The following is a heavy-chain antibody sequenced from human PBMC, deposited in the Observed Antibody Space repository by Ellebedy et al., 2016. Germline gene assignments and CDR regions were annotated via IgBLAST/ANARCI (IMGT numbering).Heavy chain of an antibody. Sequence: SETLSLTXFVSGDSISSGTYYWSWIRQPAGKGLEWIGRISTSGNTIYNPSLRSRVTISLDTSKNQFSLKVTSVAAADTAVYYCARDVCLYSSSPSFDSWGQGTLVTVSS. CDR2: ISTSGNT. CDR1: GDSISSGTYY. J-gene: IGHJ4*02. D-gene: IGHD6-6*01. CDR3: ARDVCLYSSSPSFDS. V-gene: IGHV4-61*02.